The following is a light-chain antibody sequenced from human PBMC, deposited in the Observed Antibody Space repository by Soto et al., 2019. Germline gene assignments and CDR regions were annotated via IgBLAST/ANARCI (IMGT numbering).Light chain of an antibody. CDR2: GAS. Sequence: VLPQSPDTLSLSPGDRATLSCRASQSVRSTFLAWYQQKPGQAPRLLIYGASNRAAGIPERFSGSASGTEFTLTISRLEHDDSEVYYCQQYHDAPMNTFGQGTKLQIK. J-gene: IGKJ2*01. V-gene: IGKV3-20*01. CDR3: QQYHDAPMNT. CDR1: QSVRSTF.